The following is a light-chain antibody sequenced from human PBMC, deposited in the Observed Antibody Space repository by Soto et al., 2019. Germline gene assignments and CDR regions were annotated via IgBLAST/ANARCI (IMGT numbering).Light chain of an antibody. CDR3: QSHDNTLSRSV. J-gene: IGLJ2*01. CDR1: SSNIGTGYD. V-gene: IGLV1-40*01. Sequence: QSVLTQPPSVSGAPGQRVTISCTGSSSNIGTGYDVHWYQHLPGTAPKLLIYNNTYRPSGVPARFSASRSGTSASLAISGLRAEDESDYYCQSHDNTLSRSVFGGGTKLTVL. CDR2: NNT.